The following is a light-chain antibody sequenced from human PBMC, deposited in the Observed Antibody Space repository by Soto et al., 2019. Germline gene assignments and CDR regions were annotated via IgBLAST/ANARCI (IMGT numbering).Light chain of an antibody. CDR2: DAS. CDR1: QSVSSY. CDR3: QQRINRCT. Sequence: EIVLKQSPATLSLYTGERATLSCRASQSVSSYLAWYQQKPGQAPRLLIYDASNRATGIPARFSGSGSGTDFTLTISSLAPEDFAVYYWQQRINRCTFGQG. V-gene: IGKV3-11*01. J-gene: IGKJ1*01.